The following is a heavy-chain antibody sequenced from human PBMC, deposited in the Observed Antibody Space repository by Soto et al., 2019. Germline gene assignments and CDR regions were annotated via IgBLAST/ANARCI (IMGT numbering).Heavy chain of an antibody. V-gene: IGHV4-59*01. J-gene: IGHJ6*02. Sequence: SGTLSLTCTVSGLSISSYYLSWIRQPPGKGLEWIAYIYYSASTNYNPSLTSRVTISVDTSKNQFSLKLSSVTAADTAVYYCARSGYSYGEYYYYYYGMDVWGQGTTVT. CDR2: IYYSAST. D-gene: IGHD5-18*01. CDR3: ARSGYSYGEYYYYYYGMDV. CDR1: GLSISSYY.